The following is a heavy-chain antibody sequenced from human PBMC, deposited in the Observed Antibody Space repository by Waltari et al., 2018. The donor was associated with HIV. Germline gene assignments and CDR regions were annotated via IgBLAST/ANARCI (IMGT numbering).Heavy chain of an antibody. V-gene: IGHV3-23*01. CDR3: AKDRSYDSSGYFDY. D-gene: IGHD3-22*01. Sequence: EVQLLECGGDLQQRGGSLSASCAASGFICSRYALRWVRQGPGRGLEWVSSINGGTTGTFYAYSVKGRFTISRDSAKNTLYLQMNSLRAEDTAVYYCAKDRSYDSSGYFDYWGEGTLVTVSS. CDR2: INGGTTGT. CDR1: GFICSRYA. J-gene: IGHJ4*02.